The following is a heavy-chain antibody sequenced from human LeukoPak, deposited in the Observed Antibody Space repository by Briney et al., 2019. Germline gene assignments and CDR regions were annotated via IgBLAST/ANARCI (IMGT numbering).Heavy chain of an antibody. CDR3: ARDPYLGYCSSTSCYAGMDY. D-gene: IGHD2-2*01. CDR1: GYVFTDYY. Sequence: ASVKVSCKASGYVFTDYYIHWVRQAPGQGLEWMGWINPYSGGTNYAQKFQGRVTMTRDTSTSTVYMELSGLRSEDTAVYYCARDPYLGYCSSTSCYAGMDYWGQGTLVTVSS. CDR2: INPYSGGT. J-gene: IGHJ4*02. V-gene: IGHV1-2*02.